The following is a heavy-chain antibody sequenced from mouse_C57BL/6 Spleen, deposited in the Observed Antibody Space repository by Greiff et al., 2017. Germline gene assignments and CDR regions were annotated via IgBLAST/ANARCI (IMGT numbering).Heavy chain of an antibody. CDR1: GYTFTDHT. J-gene: IGHJ4*01. D-gene: IGHD1-1*01. CDR3: ASLYYGSSYYAMDY. CDR2: IYPRDGST. Sequence: VKLMESDAELVKPGASVKISCKVSGYTFTDHTIHWMKQRPEQGLEWIGYIYPRDGSTKYNEKFKGKATLTADKSSSTAYMQLNSLTSEDSAVYFCASLYYGSSYYAMDYWGQGTSVTVSS. V-gene: IGHV1-78*01.